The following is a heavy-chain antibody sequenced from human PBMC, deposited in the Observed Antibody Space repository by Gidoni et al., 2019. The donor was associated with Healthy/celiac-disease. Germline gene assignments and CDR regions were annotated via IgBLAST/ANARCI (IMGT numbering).Heavy chain of an antibody. CDR2: IKHSGST. CDR3: ARELVRFFPPLHKYYFDY. D-gene: IGHD3-3*01. CDR1: GGSFSGYY. Sequence: QVQLQQWGAGLLQPSETLSLTCAVYGGSFSGYYWSWIRQPPGKGREWIGEIKHSGSTNYNPSLKSRVTISVDTSKNQVSLKLSSVTAADTAVYYCARELVRFFPPLHKYYFDYWGQGTLVTVSS. J-gene: IGHJ4*02. V-gene: IGHV4-34*01.